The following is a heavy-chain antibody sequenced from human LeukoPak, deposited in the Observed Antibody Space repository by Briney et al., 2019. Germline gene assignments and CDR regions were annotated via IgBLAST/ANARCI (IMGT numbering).Heavy chain of an antibody. J-gene: IGHJ3*02. Sequence: GGSLRLSCAASGFTVSDYSMNWIRQAPGQGLEWISNIDGSAATIYYADSVKGRFTISRDNAKNSLYLQMNSLRAEDTAVYYCARELTYYYDSSGHADAFDIWGQGTMVTVSS. CDR3: ARELTYYYDSSGHADAFDI. D-gene: IGHD3-22*01. CDR2: IDGSAATI. V-gene: IGHV3-11*04. CDR1: GFTVSDYS.